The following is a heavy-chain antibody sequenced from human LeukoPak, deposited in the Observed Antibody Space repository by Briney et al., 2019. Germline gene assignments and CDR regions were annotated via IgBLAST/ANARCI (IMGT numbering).Heavy chain of an antibody. CDR1: GFTFSNYN. Sequence: GGSLRLSCAASGFTFSNYNMNWVRQAPGKGLEWVSFISSSSSYIYYADSMKGRFTISRDNAKNSLYLQMNSLRAEDTAVYYCARDQWLQSDHYMDVWGKGTTVTVSS. D-gene: IGHD5-18*01. CDR3: ARDQWLQSDHYMDV. CDR2: ISSSSSYI. J-gene: IGHJ6*03. V-gene: IGHV3-21*01.